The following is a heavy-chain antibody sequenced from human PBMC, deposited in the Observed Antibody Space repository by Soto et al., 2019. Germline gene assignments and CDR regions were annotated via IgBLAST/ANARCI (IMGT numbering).Heavy chain of an antibody. CDR1: GYTFTSYY. CDR2: INPSGGST. V-gene: IGHV1-46*01. D-gene: IGHD3-22*01. J-gene: IGHJ4*02. Sequence: GASVKVSCKASGYTFTSYYMHWVRQAPGQGLEWMGIINPSGGSTSYAQKFQGRVTMTRDTSTSTVYMELSSLRSEDTAVYYCARVLEYYYDSSGYYDYWGQGTLVTVSS. CDR3: ARVLEYYYDSSGYYDY.